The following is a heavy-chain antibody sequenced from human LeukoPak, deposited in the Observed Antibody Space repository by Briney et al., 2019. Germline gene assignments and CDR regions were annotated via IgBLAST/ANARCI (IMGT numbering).Heavy chain of an antibody. J-gene: IGHJ4*02. D-gene: IGHD5-18*01. CDR3: ARELGYRGYSYGAEVDY. CDR1: GYTFTGYY. CDR2: INPNSGGT. Sequence: ASVKVSCKASGYTFTGYYMHWVRQAPGQGLKWMGRINPNSGGTNYAQKFQRRVTMTRDTSISTAYMELSRLRSDDTAVYYCARELGYRGYSYGAEVDYWGQGTLVTVSS. V-gene: IGHV1-2*06.